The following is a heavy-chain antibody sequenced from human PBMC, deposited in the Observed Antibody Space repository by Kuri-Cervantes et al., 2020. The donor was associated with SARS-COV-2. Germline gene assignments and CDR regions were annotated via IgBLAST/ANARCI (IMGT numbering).Heavy chain of an antibody. Sequence: ESLKISCTVSGDSISSNSYFWGWIRQPPGRGLEWIGNIYYSGSTYYNPSLKSRVTISVDTSKKQFSLRLSSVTAADTAIYCCVRAAAGIYYFDYWGQGTLVTVSS. D-gene: IGHD6-13*01. V-gene: IGHV4-39*01. CDR2: IYYSGST. CDR3: VRAAAGIYYFDY. J-gene: IGHJ4*02. CDR1: GDSISSNSYF.